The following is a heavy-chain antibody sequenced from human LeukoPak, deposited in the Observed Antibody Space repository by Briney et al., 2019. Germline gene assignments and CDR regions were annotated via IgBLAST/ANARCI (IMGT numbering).Heavy chain of an antibody. CDR1: GGSISSSSYY. V-gene: IGHV4-39*01. Sequence: SETLSLTCTVSGGSISSSSYYWGWIRQPPGKGLEWIGSIYYSGSTYYNPSLKSRVTISVDTSKNQFSLKLSSVTAADTAVYYCAVRIAVAGVDYWGQGTLVTVSS. CDR2: IYYSGST. CDR3: AVRIAVAGVDY. D-gene: IGHD6-19*01. J-gene: IGHJ4*02.